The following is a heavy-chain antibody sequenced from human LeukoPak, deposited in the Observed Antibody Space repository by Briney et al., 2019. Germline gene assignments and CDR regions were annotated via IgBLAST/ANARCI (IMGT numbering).Heavy chain of an antibody. J-gene: IGHJ4*02. D-gene: IGHD4-17*01. CDR2: ISYDGSNK. CDR3: AKDLGGDYEDY. Sequence: GGSLRLSCAASGFTFSSYGMHWVRQAPGKGLEWVAVISYDGSNKYYADSVKGRFTISRDNSKNTLYLQMNSLRAEDTAVYYCAKDLGGDYEDYWGQETLVTVSS. CDR1: GFTFSSYG. V-gene: IGHV3-30*18.